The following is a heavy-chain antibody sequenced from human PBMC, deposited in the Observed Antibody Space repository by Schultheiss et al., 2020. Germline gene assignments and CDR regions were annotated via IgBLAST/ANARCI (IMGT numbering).Heavy chain of an antibody. D-gene: IGHD3-22*01. CDR2: INPNSGDT. CDR3: AKRDSSGYYYFHY. J-gene: IGHJ4*02. V-gene: IGHV1-2*02. CDR1: GYTFTGYQ. Sequence: ASVKVSCKASGYTFTGYQMHWVRQAPGQGLEWMGWINPNSGDTNHAQKFQGRVTMTRDTSISTAYMELSRLRSDDTAVYYCAKRDSSGYYYFHYWGQGTLVNVSS.